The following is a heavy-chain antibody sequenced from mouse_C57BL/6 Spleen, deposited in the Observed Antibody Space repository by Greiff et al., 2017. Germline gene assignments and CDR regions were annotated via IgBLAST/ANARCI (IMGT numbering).Heavy chain of an antibody. Sequence: VQLQQPGAELVKPGASVKLSCKASGYTFTSYWMHWVKQRPGQGLEWIGMIDPNSGSTNYNEKFKSKATLTVDKSSSTAYMQLSSLTSEDSAVYYCARDYYNYDGNYLDDWGQGTTLTVSS. V-gene: IGHV1-64*01. J-gene: IGHJ2*01. CDR1: GYTFTSYW. D-gene: IGHD2-4*01. CDR2: IDPNSGST. CDR3: ARDYYNYDGNYLDD.